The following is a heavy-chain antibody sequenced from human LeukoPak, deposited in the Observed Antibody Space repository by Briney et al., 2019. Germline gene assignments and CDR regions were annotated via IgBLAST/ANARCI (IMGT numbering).Heavy chain of an antibody. CDR2: IYRDGST. CDR3: AKGGPQFFDY. Sequence: GGSLRLSCAASGFIVGNNYMSWVRQAPGKGLEWVSVIYRDGSTYYADSVKGRFTISRDNSRNTLYLQMNSLRVEDTAIYYCAKGGPQFFDYWGQGTLVTVSS. V-gene: IGHV3-53*01. CDR1: GFIVGNNY. J-gene: IGHJ4*02. D-gene: IGHD5-24*01.